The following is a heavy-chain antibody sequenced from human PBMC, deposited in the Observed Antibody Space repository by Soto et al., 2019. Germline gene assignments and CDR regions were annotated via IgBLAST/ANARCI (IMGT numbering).Heavy chain of an antibody. V-gene: IGHV4-34*01. D-gene: IGHD3-16*01. J-gene: IGHJ4*02. CDR1: GGSFSGYY. CDR3: ARALGGFGY. CDR2: INHSGST. Sequence: SSETLSLTCAVYGGSFSGYYWSWIRQPPGKGLEWIGEINHSGSTNYNPSLKSRVTISVDTSENQFSLKLSSVTAADTAVYYCARALGGFGYWGQGTLVTVSS.